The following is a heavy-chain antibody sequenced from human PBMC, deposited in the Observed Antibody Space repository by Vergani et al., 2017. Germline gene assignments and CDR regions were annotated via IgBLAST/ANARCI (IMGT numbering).Heavy chain of an antibody. CDR3: ARDHCSSTSCSLFDY. D-gene: IGHD2-2*01. CDR1: GFTFSDYY. CDR2: ISSSGSTI. J-gene: IGHJ4*02. Sequence: QVQLVESGGGLVKPGGSLRLSCAASGFTFSDYYMSWIRKAPGKGLELVSYISSSGSTIYYADSVKGRFTISRDNAKNSLYLQMNSLRAADTAVYYCARDHCSSTSCSLFDYWGQGTLVTVSS. V-gene: IGHV3-11*04.